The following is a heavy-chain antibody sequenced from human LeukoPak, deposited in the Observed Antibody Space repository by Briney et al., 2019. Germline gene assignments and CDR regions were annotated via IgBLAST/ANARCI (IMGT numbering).Heavy chain of an antibody. D-gene: IGHD2-8*01. Sequence: SVKVSCKASGGTFRKYAIYWVRQAPGQGLQWMGRIIPLSGTSDFAQGFQGRVTLTTDASTSTAYMELTSLRSEDTAVYYCARPKYCADGVCYWSLDYWGQGILVTVSS. CDR3: ARPKYCADGVCYWSLDY. V-gene: IGHV1-69*05. J-gene: IGHJ4*02. CDR1: GGTFRKYA. CDR2: IIPLSGTS.